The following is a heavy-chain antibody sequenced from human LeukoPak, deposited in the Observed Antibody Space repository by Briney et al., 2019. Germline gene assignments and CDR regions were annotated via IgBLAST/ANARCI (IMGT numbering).Heavy chain of an antibody. Sequence: GGSLRLSCAASGFTFSDYYMSWIRQAPGKGLEWVSYISSSGSTIYYADSVKGRFTISRDNAKNSLYLQMNSLRAEGTAVYYCARVSARLYYFDYWGQGTLVTVSS. D-gene: IGHD1-26*01. J-gene: IGHJ4*02. CDR2: ISSSGSTI. CDR3: ARVSARLYYFDY. V-gene: IGHV3-11*01. CDR1: GFTFSDYY.